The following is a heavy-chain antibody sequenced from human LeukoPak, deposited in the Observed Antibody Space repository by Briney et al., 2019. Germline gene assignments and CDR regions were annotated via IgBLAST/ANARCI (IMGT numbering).Heavy chain of an antibody. CDR3: AKGGGSYWYFDL. J-gene: IGHJ2*01. CDR2: ISGGGGST. Sequence: GGSLRLSCAASGFTFSSYAMSWVRQAPGKGLEWVSAISGGGGSTYYPDSVKGRFTISRDNSKNTLSLQMNSLTVEDAAVYYCAKGGGSYWYFDLWGRGTVVTVSS. V-gene: IGHV3-23*01. CDR1: GFTFSSYA.